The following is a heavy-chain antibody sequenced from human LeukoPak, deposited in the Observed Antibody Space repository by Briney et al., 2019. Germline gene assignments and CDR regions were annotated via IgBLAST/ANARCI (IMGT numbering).Heavy chain of an antibody. CDR3: ARVKFEFIYSIVAGRKYYFDY. J-gene: IGHJ4*02. V-gene: IGHV4-59*01. CDR2: IYYSGST. Sequence: SETLSLTCTVSGGSISSYYWSWIRQPPGKGLEWIGYIYYSGSTNYNPSLKSRVTISVDTSKNQFSLKLSSVTAADTAVYYCARVKFEFIYSIVAGRKYYFDYWGQGTLVTVSS. CDR1: GGSISSYY. D-gene: IGHD6-19*01.